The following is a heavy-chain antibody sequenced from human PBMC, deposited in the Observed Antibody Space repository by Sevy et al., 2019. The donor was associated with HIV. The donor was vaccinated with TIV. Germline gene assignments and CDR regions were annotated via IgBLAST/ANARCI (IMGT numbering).Heavy chain of an antibody. V-gene: IGHV3-23*01. J-gene: IGHJ5*02. CDR3: AKEHDNSWFDP. CDR2: ITGSGSSI. Sequence: GGSLRLSCAASGFTFNFYAMTWVRQAPGKGLEWVSSITGSGSSIYYADSVKGRFTISRDNSKNTLYLQMNSLRAEDTAVYYCAKEHDNSWFDPWGQGTLVTVSS. D-gene: IGHD3-9*01. CDR1: GFTFNFYA.